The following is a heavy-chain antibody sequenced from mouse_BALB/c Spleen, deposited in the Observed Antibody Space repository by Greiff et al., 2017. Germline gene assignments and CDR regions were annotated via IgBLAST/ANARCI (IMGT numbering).Heavy chain of an antibody. CDR2: INPSNGGT. J-gene: IGHJ1*01. CDR1: GYTFTSYY. CDR3: TRVYYYGSSPYWYFDV. V-gene: IGHV1S81*02. D-gene: IGHD1-1*01. Sequence: QVQLQQSGAELVKPGASVKLSCKASGYTFTSYYMYWVKQRPGQGLEWIGEINPSNGGTNFNEKFKSKATLTVDKSSSTAYMQLSSLTSEDSAVYYCTRVYYYGSSPYWYFDVWGAGTTVTVSS.